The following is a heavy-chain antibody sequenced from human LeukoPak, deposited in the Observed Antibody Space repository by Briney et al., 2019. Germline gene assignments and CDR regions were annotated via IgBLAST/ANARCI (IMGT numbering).Heavy chain of an antibody. J-gene: IGHJ4*02. CDR2: ISGSGGST. Sequence: PGGSLRLSCAASGFTFSSYAMSWVRQAPGKGLEWVSGISGSGGSTYYADSVKGRFTISRDNSKNTLYLQMNSLRAEDTAVYYCAKDLLTVTTLRVYDYWGQGTLVTVSS. CDR3: AKDLLTVTTLRVYDY. CDR1: GFTFSSYA. V-gene: IGHV3-23*01. D-gene: IGHD4-17*01.